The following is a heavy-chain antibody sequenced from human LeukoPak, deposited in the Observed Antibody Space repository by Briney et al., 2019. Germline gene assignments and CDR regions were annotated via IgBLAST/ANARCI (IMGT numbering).Heavy chain of an antibody. V-gene: IGHV4-59*08. J-gene: IGHJ5*02. Sequence: KPSETLSLTCTVSGASIRNYYWSWIRQSPGKGLEWIGYIYYSGSTNYNPSLESRVAMSVDTSKNQFSLRLSSVTAADAAIYYRARRYSSSWYVGFFDPWGQGTLVTVSS. CDR3: ARRYSSSWYVGFFDP. D-gene: IGHD6-13*01. CDR1: GASIRNYY. CDR2: IYYSGST.